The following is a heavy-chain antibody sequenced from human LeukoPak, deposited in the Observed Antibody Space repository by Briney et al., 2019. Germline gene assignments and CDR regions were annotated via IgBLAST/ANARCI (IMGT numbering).Heavy chain of an antibody. CDR3: AREYYDFWSGLYYYYMDV. D-gene: IGHD3-3*01. V-gene: IGHV3-66*02. Sequence: SGGSLRLSCAASGFTVSSNYMSWVRQAPGKGLEWVSVIYSGGSTYYADSVKGRFTISRDNSKNTLYLQMNSLRAEDTAVYYCAREYYDFWSGLYYYYMDVWGKGTTVTVSS. CDR2: IYSGGST. CDR1: GFTVSSNY. J-gene: IGHJ6*03.